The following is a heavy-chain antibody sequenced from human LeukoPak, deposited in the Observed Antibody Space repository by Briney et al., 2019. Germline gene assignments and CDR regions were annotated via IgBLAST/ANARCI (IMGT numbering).Heavy chain of an antibody. CDR3: ARARAVAVIYWYFDL. CDR2: IYYSGST. J-gene: IGHJ2*01. CDR1: GGSISSYY. V-gene: IGHV4-59*01. D-gene: IGHD6-19*01. Sequence: PSETLSLTCTVSGGSISSYYWSWIRQPPGKGLEWIGYIYYSGSTNYNPSLKSRVTISVDTSKNQFSLKLSSVTAADTAVYYCARARAVAVIYWYFDLWGRGTLVTVSS.